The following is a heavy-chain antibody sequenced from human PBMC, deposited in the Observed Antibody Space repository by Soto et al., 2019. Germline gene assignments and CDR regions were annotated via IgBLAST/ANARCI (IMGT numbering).Heavy chain of an antibody. CDR1: GFTFSTST. Sequence: EVQLVESGGGLVKPGGSLRLSCAASGFTFSTSTMNWVRQAPGQGLEWLSSISSTSTYTYYAASVRGRFTISRDNAKNSLYLQMNSLTAEDTAVYYCARVGSPVYCSGGFCPPPDYCGQGTLVAGSS. CDR3: ARVGSPVYCSGGFCPPPDY. CDR2: ISSTSTYT. D-gene: IGHD2-15*01. V-gene: IGHV3-21*02. J-gene: IGHJ4*02.